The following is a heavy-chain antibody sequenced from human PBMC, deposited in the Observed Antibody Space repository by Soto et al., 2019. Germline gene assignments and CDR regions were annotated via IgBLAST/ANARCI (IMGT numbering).Heavy chain of an antibody. Sequence: QVQMVQSGAEVKKPGASVKVSCKASGYTFTRDYMHWVRQAPGQGLEWMGLINPGDGGTSYAQKFQGRVTMTSDSSTSTVYMELTILESEDTAIYYCVRDRPPDYWGQGTLVTVSS. CDR1: GYTFTRDY. J-gene: IGHJ4*02. CDR2: INPGDGGT. V-gene: IGHV1-46*01. CDR3: VRDRPPDY.